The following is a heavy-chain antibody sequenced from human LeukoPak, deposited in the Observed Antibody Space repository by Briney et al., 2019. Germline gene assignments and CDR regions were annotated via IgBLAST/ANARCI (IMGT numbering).Heavy chain of an antibody. J-gene: IGHJ4*02. V-gene: IGHV1-46*01. CDR3: ARAYSEGWIQLWADGPYFDY. CDR1: GYSFTAYY. D-gene: IGHD5-18*01. CDR2: INPSGGST. Sequence: ASVKVSCKASGYSFTAYYMHWVRQAPGQGLEWMGIINPSGGSTSYAQKFQGRVTMTRDTSTSTVYMELSSLRSEDTAVYYCARAYSEGWIQLWADGPYFDYWGQGTLVTVSS.